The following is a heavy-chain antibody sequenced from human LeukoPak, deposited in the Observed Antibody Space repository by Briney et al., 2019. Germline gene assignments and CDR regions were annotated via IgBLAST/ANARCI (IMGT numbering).Heavy chain of an antibody. Sequence: SQTLSLTCTGSGGSIRSGAYYWSWIRQHPGKGLEWIGYIYSSGNTYYNPSLKIRVTISVDTSKNQFSLKLSSVTAADTAVYYCARYPEYGDYYFDYWGQGTLVTVSS. CDR2: IYSSGNT. CDR1: GGSIRSGAYY. D-gene: IGHD4-17*01. J-gene: IGHJ4*02. V-gene: IGHV4-31*03. CDR3: ARYPEYGDYYFDY.